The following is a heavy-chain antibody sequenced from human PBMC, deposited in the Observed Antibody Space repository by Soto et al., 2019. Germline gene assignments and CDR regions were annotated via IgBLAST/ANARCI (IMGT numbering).Heavy chain of an antibody. D-gene: IGHD6-19*01. Sequence: SGDSVSSNSAAWTWIRQSPSRGLEWLGRTYYRSKWYNDYAVSVKSRITINPDTSKNQFSLQLNSVTPEDTAVYYCARVRQWLPWFDYWGQGTLVTVSS. J-gene: IGHJ4*02. CDR2: TYYRSKWYN. V-gene: IGHV6-1*01. CDR3: ARVRQWLPWFDY. CDR1: GDSVSSNSAA.